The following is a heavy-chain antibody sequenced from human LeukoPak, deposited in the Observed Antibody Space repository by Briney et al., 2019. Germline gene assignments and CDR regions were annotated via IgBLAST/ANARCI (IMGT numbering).Heavy chain of an antibody. Sequence: GGSLRLSCAASGFTFSRYWMHWVRQAPGKGLVWVSRISPDGSRTTYADSVNGRFTISRDNAKNTVYLQMNSLRAEDTAVYYCARVALGSYNWFDPWGQGTLVTVSS. J-gene: IGHJ5*02. CDR2: ISPDGSRT. D-gene: IGHD3-10*01. V-gene: IGHV3-74*01. CDR3: ARVALGSYNWFDP. CDR1: GFTFSRYW.